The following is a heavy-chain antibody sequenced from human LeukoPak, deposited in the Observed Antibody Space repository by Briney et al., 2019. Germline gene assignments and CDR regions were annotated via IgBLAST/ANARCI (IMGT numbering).Heavy chain of an antibody. CDR2: ISMSNFYI. D-gene: IGHD2-2*01. CDR1: GFTFSSYA. Sequence: GGSLRLSCAASGFTFSSYAMSWVRQAPGKGLEWISSISMSNFYIYYADSVKGRFTISRDNAKNSLYLQMNSLRAEDTAVYYCARDPSPRTSYYYYYMDVWGKGTTVTVSS. J-gene: IGHJ6*03. CDR3: ARDPSPRTSYYYYYMDV. V-gene: IGHV3-21*01.